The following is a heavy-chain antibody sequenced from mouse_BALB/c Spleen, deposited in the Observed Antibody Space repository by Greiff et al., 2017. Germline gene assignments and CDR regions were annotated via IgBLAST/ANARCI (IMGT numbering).Heavy chain of an antibody. CDR1: GYSFTRYY. Sequence: VQLQQSGPELVKPVASVKISCKASGYSFTRYYIHWVKQRPGQGLEWIGWIFPGSGNTRYNEKFKGKDTLTADTSSSTAYMQLSSLTSEDSAVYFCVRRDDYWGQGTTLTVSS. J-gene: IGHJ2*01. CDR3: VRRDDY. V-gene: IGHV1-66*01. CDR2: IFPGSGNT.